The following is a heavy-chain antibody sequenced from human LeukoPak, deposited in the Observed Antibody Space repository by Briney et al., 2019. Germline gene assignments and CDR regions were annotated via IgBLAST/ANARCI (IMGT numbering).Heavy chain of an antibody. CDR1: GFTFDTYD. CDR2: ISAGGHDS. CDR3: AKGTLTGYFIGN. V-gene: IGHV3-23*01. Sequence: PGGSLRLSCVASGFTFDTYDMTWVRQAPGEGLEWVSAISAGGHDSYYSDSVRGRFTISRDNSKNTLYLHMNSLRADDTAIFYCAKGTLTGYFIGNWGQGTPVTVSS. D-gene: IGHD3-9*01. J-gene: IGHJ4*02.